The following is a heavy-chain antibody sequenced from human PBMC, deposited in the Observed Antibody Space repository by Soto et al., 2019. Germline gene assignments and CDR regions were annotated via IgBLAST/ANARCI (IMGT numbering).Heavy chain of an antibody. CDR3: ASRATYYDFWSGYITYRRDYYYGMDV. V-gene: IGHV4-34*01. CDR1: GGSFSGYY. CDR2: INHSGST. D-gene: IGHD3-3*01. Sequence: SETLSLTCAVYGGSFSGYYWSWIRQPPWKWREWIGEINHSGSTNYNPSLKSRVTISVDTSKNQFSMKLCSVTAADTAVYYCASRATYYDFWSGYITYRRDYYYGMDVWGQGTTGTVSS. J-gene: IGHJ6*02.